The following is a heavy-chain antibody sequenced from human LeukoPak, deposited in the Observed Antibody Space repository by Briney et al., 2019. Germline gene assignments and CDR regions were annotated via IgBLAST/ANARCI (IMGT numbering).Heavy chain of an antibody. CDR1: GYTFTSYG. J-gene: IGHJ5*02. D-gene: IGHD6-19*01. CDR2: ISAYNGNT. CDR3: ARGAVAGPYNWFDP. Sequence: ASVKVSCKPSGYTFTSYGISWVRQAAGHGLEWMGWISAYNGNTNYAQKLQGRVTMTTDTSTSTAYMELRSLRSDDTAVYYCARGAVAGPYNWFDPWGQGTLVTVSS. V-gene: IGHV1-18*01.